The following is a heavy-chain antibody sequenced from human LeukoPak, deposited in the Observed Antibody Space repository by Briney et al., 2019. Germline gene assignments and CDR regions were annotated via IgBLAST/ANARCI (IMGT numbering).Heavy chain of an antibody. Sequence: ASETLSLTCTVSGGSISSYYWSWIRQPPGKGLEWIGYIYYSRSTNYNPSLKSRVTISVDTSKNQFSLKLSSVTAADTAVYYCARHPYTIFGVVPYGGFDPWGQGTLVTVSS. CDR2: IYYSRST. J-gene: IGHJ5*02. V-gene: IGHV4-59*08. D-gene: IGHD3-3*01. CDR3: ARHPYTIFGVVPYGGFDP. CDR1: GGSISSYY.